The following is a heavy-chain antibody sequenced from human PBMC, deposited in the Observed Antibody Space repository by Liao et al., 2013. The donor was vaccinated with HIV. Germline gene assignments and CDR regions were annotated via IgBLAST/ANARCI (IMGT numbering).Heavy chain of an antibody. CDR2: IHSGGTT. CDR1: GGSISSYY. Sequence: QVQLQESGPGLVKPSETLSLTCTVSGGSISSYYWSWIRQPAGKGLEWLGRIHSGGTTTYNPALNNRGSMAVDSSKNQFSLHLTSISAADTAVYFCVRGRRGVRDGNWFDLWGQGILVTVSS. CDR3: VRGRRGVRDGNWFDL. J-gene: IGHJ5*02. V-gene: IGHV4-4*07. D-gene: IGHD2-21*01.